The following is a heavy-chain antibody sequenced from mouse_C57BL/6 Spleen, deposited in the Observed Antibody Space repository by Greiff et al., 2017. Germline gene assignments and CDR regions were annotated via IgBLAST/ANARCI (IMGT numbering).Heavy chain of an antibody. CDR3: VRQSSYGYAMDY. J-gene: IGHJ4*01. D-gene: IGHD1-1*01. CDR2: IRSKSNNYAT. V-gene: IGHV10-1*01. Sequence: EVKLVESGGGLVQPKGSLKLSCAASGFSFNTYAMNWVRQAPGKGLEWVARIRSKSNNYATYYADSVKDRFTISRDDSESMLYLQMNNLKTEDTAMYYCVRQSSYGYAMDYWGQGTSVTVSS. CDR1: GFSFNTYA.